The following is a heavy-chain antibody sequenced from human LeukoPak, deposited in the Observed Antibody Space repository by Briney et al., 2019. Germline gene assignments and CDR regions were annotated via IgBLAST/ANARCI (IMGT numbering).Heavy chain of an antibody. CDR2: VSAYNGNT. J-gene: IGHJ3*02. D-gene: IGHD5-24*01. Sequence: ASVRVSCKASGYTFTSNGISWVRQAPGQGLEWMGGVSAYNGNTNYAQKLQGRVTMTTDTSTSTAYMELRSLRSDDTAVYYCARTEDGYNYDAFDIWGQGTMVTVSS. CDR1: GYTFTSNG. V-gene: IGHV1-18*01. CDR3: ARTEDGYNYDAFDI.